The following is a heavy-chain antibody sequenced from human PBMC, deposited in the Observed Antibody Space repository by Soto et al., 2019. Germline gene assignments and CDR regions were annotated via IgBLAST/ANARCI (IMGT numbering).Heavy chain of an antibody. V-gene: IGHV3-23*01. Sequence: PGGSLRLSCTASGFTFGDYAMSWFRQAPGKGLEWVGFISGSGGSTYYADSVKGRFTISRDNSKNTLYLQMNSLRAEDTAVYYCARRTFYRFDYWGQGTLVTVSS. CDR3: ARRTFYRFDY. CDR1: GFTFGDYA. CDR2: ISGSGGST. J-gene: IGHJ4*02. D-gene: IGHD3-3*02.